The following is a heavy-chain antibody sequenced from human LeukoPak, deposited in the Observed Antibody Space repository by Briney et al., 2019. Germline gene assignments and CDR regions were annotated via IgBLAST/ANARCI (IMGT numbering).Heavy chain of an antibody. V-gene: IGHV3-21*01. Sequence: GGSLRLSCAASGFTFSSYGMNWVRQAPGKGLEWVSSISSSSSYIYYADLVKGRFTISRDNAKNSLYLQMNSLRAEDTAVYYCARPKWKAVAGNGYWGQGTLVTVSS. D-gene: IGHD6-19*01. CDR1: GFTFSSYG. CDR2: ISSSSSYI. J-gene: IGHJ4*02. CDR3: ARPKWKAVAGNGY.